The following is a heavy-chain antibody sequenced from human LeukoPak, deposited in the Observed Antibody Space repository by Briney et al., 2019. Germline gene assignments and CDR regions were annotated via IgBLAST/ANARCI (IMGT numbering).Heavy chain of an antibody. Sequence: GGSLRLSCAVSGITLSNYGMSWVRQAPGKGPEWVAGMSDSGGRTNYADSVKGRFTISRDNPKNTLYLQMNSLRAEDTAVYFCAKRGVVIRVVLVGFHKEAYYFDSWGQGARVTVSS. CDR2: MSDSGGRT. V-gene: IGHV3-23*01. D-gene: IGHD2-21*01. CDR1: GITLSNYG. J-gene: IGHJ4*02. CDR3: AKRGVVIRVVLVGFHKEAYYFDS.